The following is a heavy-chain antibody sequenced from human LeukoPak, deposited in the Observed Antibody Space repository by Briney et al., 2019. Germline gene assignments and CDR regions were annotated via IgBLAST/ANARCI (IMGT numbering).Heavy chain of an antibody. CDR1: GGSFSSYY. J-gene: IGHJ4*02. CDR2: IYYSGST. CDR3: AREGDGYNSGNLDY. Sequence: PSETLSLTCAVYGGSFSSYYWSWVRQPPGKGLGWVGYIYYSGSTNYNPSLKSRVTISVDTSNNQFSLKLSSVTAADTAVYYCAREGDGYNSGNLDYWGQGTLVTVSS. D-gene: IGHD5-24*01. V-gene: IGHV4-59*01.